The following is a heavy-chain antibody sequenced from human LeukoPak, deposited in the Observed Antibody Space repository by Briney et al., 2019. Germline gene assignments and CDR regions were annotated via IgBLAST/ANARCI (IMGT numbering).Heavy chain of an antibody. CDR2: ISSSSSYI. V-gene: IGHV3-21*01. J-gene: IGHJ3*02. CDR3: ARGIAVAGILGAGGAFDI. D-gene: IGHD6-19*01. Sequence: GGSLRLSCAASGFTFSSYSMNWVRQAPGKGLEWVSSISSSSSYIYYADSVKGRFTTSRDNAKNSLYLQMNSLRAEDTAVYYCARGIAVAGILGAGGAFDIWGQGTMVTVSS. CDR1: GFTFSSYS.